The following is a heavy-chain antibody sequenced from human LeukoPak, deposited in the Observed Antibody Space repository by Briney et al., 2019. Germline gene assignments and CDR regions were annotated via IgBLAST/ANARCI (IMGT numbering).Heavy chain of an antibody. V-gene: IGHV3-11*06. CDR2: ISTSSSYI. CDR3: ARERAGVAATNNWFDP. CDR1: GFTFSDYY. D-gene: IGHD2-15*01. J-gene: IGHJ5*02. Sequence: GGSLRLSCAASGFTFSDYYMSWIRQTPGKGLEWVSSISTSSSYIYYADSVKGRFTISRHNAKKSLYLQMNSLGAEDTAVYYCARERAGVAATNNWFDPWGQGTLVTVSS.